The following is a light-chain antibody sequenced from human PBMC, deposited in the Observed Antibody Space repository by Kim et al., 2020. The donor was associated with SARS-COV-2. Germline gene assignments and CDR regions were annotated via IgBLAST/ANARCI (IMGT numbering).Light chain of an antibody. CDR2: GNG. CDR1: SSNIGAGYD. CDR3: QSYDSSLSGFV. J-gene: IGLJ2*01. V-gene: IGLV1-40*01. Sequence: QSVLTQPPSVSGAPGQRVTISCTGSSSNIGAGYDVHWYQQLPGTAPKLLIYGNGNRPSGVPDRFSGSKSGTSASLAITGLQAEDEADYYCQSYDSSLSGFVFGGGTQLTVL.